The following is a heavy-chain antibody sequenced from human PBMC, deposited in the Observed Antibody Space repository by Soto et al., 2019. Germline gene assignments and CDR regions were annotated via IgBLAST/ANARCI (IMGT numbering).Heavy chain of an antibody. V-gene: IGHV4-59*01. Sequence: PSETLSLTCTVSGASISSYYWSWIRRPPGKGLEWIGFIYYSGSTNYNPSLKSRVTISVDTSKNQFSLKLSSVTAADTAVYYCARENYDILTGYGYYYYYMDVWGKGTTVTVSS. CDR1: GASISSYY. D-gene: IGHD3-9*01. CDR3: ARENYDILTGYGYYYYYMDV. J-gene: IGHJ6*03. CDR2: IYYSGST.